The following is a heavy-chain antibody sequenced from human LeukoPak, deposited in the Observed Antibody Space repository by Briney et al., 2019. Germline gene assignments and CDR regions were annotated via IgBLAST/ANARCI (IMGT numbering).Heavy chain of an antibody. J-gene: IGHJ4*02. D-gene: IGHD5-12*01. CDR3: SSLRSEDTAVYYCARDIRGYSGYDPTYYFDY. CDR1: GGSISSYY. V-gene: IGHV4-4*07. Sequence: SETLSLICTVSGGSISSYYWSWIRQPAGKGLEWIGRIYTSGSTNYNPSLKSRVTMSVDTSKNQFSLKLSSVAAAYTAYMELSSLRSEDTAVYYCARDIRGYSGYDPTYYFDYWGQGTLVTVSS. CDR2: IYTSGST.